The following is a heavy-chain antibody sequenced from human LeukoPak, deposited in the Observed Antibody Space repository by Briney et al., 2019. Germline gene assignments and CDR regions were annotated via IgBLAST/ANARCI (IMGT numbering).Heavy chain of an antibody. D-gene: IGHD3-10*01. J-gene: IGHJ4*02. CDR3: ASQYGSGSYPLDY. CDR2: ISSSSSYI. CDR1: GFTFSSYS. V-gene: IGHV3-21*01. Sequence: GGSLRLSCAASGFTFSSYSMNWVRQAPGKGLEWVSSISSSSSYIYYADSVKGRFTISRDNAKNSLYPQMNSLRAEDTAVYYCASQYGSGSYPLDYWGQGTLVTVSS.